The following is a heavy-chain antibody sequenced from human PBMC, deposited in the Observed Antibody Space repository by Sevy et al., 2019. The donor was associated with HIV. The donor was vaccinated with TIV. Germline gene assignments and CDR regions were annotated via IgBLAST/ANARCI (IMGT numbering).Heavy chain of an antibody. V-gene: IGHV3-23*01. D-gene: IGHD6-19*01. CDR3: AKVKMAAVPGSGDFDY. CDR2: ISSSAIST. Sequence: GGSLRLSCAASGFTFSKYGMCWVRQAPGKGLEWVSFISSSAISTYYADSVKGRFTISRDNSKNTLFLQMNRLRAEDKAVYYCAKVKMAAVPGSGDFDYWGQGTLVTVSS. CDR1: GFTFSKYG. J-gene: IGHJ4*02.